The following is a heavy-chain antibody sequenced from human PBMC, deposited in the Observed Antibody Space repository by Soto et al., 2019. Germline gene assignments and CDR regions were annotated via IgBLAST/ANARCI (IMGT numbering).Heavy chain of an antibody. D-gene: IGHD2-21*02. J-gene: IGHJ5*02. V-gene: IGHV4-30-4*01. Sequence: QVQLQESVPGLVKPSQTLSLTCTVSGGSISTGDYYWSWIRQPPGKGLEWIGYIYYSGSTYYNPSLTSRVTISVDTSQTQFALKLSSGTAADTAVYYCARGVVVAAIYGLGDWFDPWGQGTLVIVSS. CDR2: IYYSGST. CDR3: ARGVVVAAIYGLGDWFDP. CDR1: GGSISTGDYY.